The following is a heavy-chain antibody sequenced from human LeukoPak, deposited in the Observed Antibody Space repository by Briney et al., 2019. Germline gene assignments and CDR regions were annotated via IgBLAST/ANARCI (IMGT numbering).Heavy chain of an antibody. V-gene: IGHV4-38-2*01. CDR1: GYFISSGYY. D-gene: IGHD6-13*01. CDR3: VRRDSSWPTFEY. CDR2: IYHSGNT. Sequence: SETLSLTCAVSGYFISSGYYWGWIRQPPGKGLEWIGSIYHSGNTYYNPSLKSRVTISVDTSKNQFSLKLSSVTAADTAVYYCVRRDSSWPTFEYWGQGTLVTVSS. J-gene: IGHJ4*02.